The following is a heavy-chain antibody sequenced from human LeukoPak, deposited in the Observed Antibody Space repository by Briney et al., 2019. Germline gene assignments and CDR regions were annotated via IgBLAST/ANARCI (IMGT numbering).Heavy chain of an antibody. V-gene: IGHV3-11*05. Sequence: GGSLRLSCAASGFTFSDYYMSWIRQAPGKGLEWVSYISSSSSYTNYADSVKGRFTISRDNAKNSLYLQMNSLRAEDTAVYYCARDQSYGSGSYQTHWGQGTLVTVSS. CDR1: GFTFSDYY. J-gene: IGHJ4*02. CDR3: ARDQSYGSGSYQTH. D-gene: IGHD3-10*01. CDR2: ISSSSSYT.